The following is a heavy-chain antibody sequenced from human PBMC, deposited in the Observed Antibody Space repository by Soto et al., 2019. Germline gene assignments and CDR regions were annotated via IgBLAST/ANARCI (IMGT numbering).Heavy chain of an antibody. J-gene: IGHJ6*02. Sequence: PTRSLTCGISGDGGSSNRAGGDCIRQSPSRGLEWLGRTYYKSKWNNDYALSVKSRITINPDTSKNQFSLHLYSVTPEDTAVYYCTGLTWFRGMDVWGQRTPVLVSS. CDR2: TYYKSKWNN. V-gene: IGHV6-1*01. CDR3: TGLTWFRGMDV. D-gene: IGHD3-10*01. CDR1: GDGGSSNRAG.